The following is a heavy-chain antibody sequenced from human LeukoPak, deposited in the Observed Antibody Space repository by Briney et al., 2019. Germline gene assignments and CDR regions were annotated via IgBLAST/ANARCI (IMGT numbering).Heavy chain of an antibody. CDR3: AREGHLSGYYFPDY. J-gene: IGHJ4*02. CDR2: INPDRGGT. Sequence: ASVKVSCKASGYTFTGYYMHWVRQAPGQGLEWMGRINPDRGGTNYAQNLQGRVTMPRDTSNNTAYMELSRLRADDTAVYYCAREGHLSGYYFPDYWGQGSLVTVSS. D-gene: IGHD3-22*01. V-gene: IGHV1-2*06. CDR1: GYTFTGYY.